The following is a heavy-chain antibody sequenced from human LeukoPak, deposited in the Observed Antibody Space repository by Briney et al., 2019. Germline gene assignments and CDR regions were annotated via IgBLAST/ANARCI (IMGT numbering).Heavy chain of an antibody. J-gene: IGHJ4*02. Sequence: SETLSLTCTVSGGSISSYYWSWIRQPPGKGLEWIAFIHYSGSTNYNPSLKSRVTMSVDTSRNQFSLKLSSVTAADTAVYYCARHRIVAAVGAFDYWGQGTLVTVSS. CDR1: GGSISSYY. D-gene: IGHD6-13*01. V-gene: IGHV4-59*08. CDR3: ARHRIVAAVGAFDY. CDR2: IHYSGST.